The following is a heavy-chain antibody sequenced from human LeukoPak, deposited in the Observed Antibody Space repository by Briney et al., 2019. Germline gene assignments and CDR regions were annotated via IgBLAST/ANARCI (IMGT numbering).Heavy chain of an antibody. CDR1: GYTFTGYY. J-gene: IGHJ5*02. CDR2: INPNSGGT. D-gene: IGHD1-1*01. CDR3: ARDQGYNWNDGADWFDP. V-gene: IGHV1-2*02. Sequence: ASVKVSCKASGYTFTGYYMHWVRQAPGQGLEWMGWINPNSGGTNYAQKFQGRVTMTRDTSISTVYMELRSLRSDDTAVYYCARDQGYNWNDGADWFDPWGQGTLVTVSS.